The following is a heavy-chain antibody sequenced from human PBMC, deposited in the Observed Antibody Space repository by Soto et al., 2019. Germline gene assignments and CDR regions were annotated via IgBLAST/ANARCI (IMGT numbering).Heavy chain of an antibody. J-gene: IGHJ6*02. D-gene: IGHD3-9*01. CDR1: GYTFTSYD. CDR2: MNPNSGNT. V-gene: IGHV1-8*01. CDR3: AGARTTISMDV. Sequence: QVQLVQSGAEVKKPGASVKVSCKASGYTFTSYDINWVRQATGQGREWMGWMNPNSGNTGYAQKFQCXVTMTRNTSISTAYVARSSLSSEDTAGYYWAGARTTISMDVWGQGTTVTVSS.